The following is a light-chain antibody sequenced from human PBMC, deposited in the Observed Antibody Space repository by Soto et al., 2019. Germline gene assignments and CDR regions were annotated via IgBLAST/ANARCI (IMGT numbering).Light chain of an antibody. J-gene: IGKJ4*02. CDR1: QSVDKY. CDR2: DAS. Sequence: EIVLTQSPATLSFSPGERATLSCRASQSVDKYLVWYQQKPGQAPRLLIYDASSRATGIPARFIGSGSGTDFRLTITSLEPEDFAVYYCQPRTNWPLTFGGGTKLEIK. CDR3: QPRTNWPLT. V-gene: IGKV3-11*01.